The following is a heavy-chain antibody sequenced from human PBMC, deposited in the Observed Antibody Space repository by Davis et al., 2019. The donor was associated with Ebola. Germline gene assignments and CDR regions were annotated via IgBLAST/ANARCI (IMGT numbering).Heavy chain of an antibody. J-gene: IGHJ4*02. D-gene: IGHD6-13*01. CDR2: IYSGGSA. Sequence: GESLKISCAASGLTVSANYMSWVRQAPGKGLEWVSVIYSGGSAYYAGSVKDRFTLSRDNSKNTVYLQINSLRAEDTAMYYCARGPIVISGHQYSSSWYANYWGQGTLVTVSS. CDR3: ARGPIVISGHQYSSSWYANY. V-gene: IGHV3-66*01. CDR1: GLTVSANY.